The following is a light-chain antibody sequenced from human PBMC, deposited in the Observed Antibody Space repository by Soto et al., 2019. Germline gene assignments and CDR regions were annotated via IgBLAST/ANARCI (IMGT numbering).Light chain of an antibody. CDR2: DNN. CDR1: SSNIGNNY. CDR3: GTWDSSLSDVV. V-gene: IGLV1-51*01. J-gene: IGLJ2*01. Sequence: QSVLTQPPSVSAAPGQKVTISCSGSSSNIGNNYVSWYQQLPGTAPKLLIYDNNKPPSGIPDRFSGSKSGTSATLGITGLQTGDEADYYCGTWDSSLSDVVFGGGTKLTVL.